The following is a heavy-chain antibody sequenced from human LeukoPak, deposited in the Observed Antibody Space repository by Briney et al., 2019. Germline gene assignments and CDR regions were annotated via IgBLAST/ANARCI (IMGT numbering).Heavy chain of an antibody. Sequence: GESLKISCKGSGYSFTSYWIGWVRQMPGKGLEWMGIVYPDDSDARYSPSFQGQVTISVDKSINTAFLQWSRLKASDTAMYYCARLSSGWCFNYWGQGTLVTVSS. V-gene: IGHV5-51*01. CDR2: VYPDDSDA. CDR3: ARLSSGWCFNY. D-gene: IGHD6-19*01. J-gene: IGHJ4*02. CDR1: GYSFTSYW.